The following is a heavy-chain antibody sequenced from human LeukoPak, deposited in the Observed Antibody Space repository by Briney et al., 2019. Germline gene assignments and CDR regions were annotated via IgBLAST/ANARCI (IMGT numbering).Heavy chain of an antibody. J-gene: IGHJ5*02. V-gene: IGHV4-39*01. CDR3: ARLYIAVAGTEWFDP. D-gene: IGHD6-19*01. Sequence: SETLSLTCTVSGGSISSSSYYWGWIRQPPGKGLEWIGSIYYSGSTYYNPSLKSRVTISVDTSKNQFSLKLSSVTAADTAVYYCARLYIAVAGTEWFDPWGQGTLVTVSS. CDR2: IYYSGST. CDR1: GGSISSSSYY.